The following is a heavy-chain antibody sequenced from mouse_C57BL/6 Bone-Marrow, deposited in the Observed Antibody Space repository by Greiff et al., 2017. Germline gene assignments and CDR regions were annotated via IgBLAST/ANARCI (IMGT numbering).Heavy chain of an antibody. V-gene: IGHV1-7*01. Sequence: QVQLQQSGAELAKPGASVKLSCKASGYTFTSYWMHWVKQRPGQGLEWIGYINPSSGYTKYNQKFKDTATLTADKSSSTAYMQRSSLTYEDSAVYYCARWGLPPFAYWGQGTLVTVSA. D-gene: IGHD2-2*01. J-gene: IGHJ3*01. CDR1: GYTFTSYW. CDR2: INPSSGYT. CDR3: ARWGLPPFAY.